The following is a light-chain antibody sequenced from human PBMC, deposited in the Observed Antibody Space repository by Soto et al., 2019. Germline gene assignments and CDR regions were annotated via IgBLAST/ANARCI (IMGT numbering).Light chain of an antibody. CDR3: QQYINWLPIT. J-gene: IGKJ3*01. CDR2: AAS. Sequence: EIVMTQSPANLSVSLGERATLSCRASQSVAIHLAWYQQKPGQAPRLLMYAASTRAAGIPARFSGSGSGTDFTLSISSLQSEGSAVYYCQQYINWLPITFGPGTKVDIK. CDR1: QSVAIH. V-gene: IGKV3-15*01.